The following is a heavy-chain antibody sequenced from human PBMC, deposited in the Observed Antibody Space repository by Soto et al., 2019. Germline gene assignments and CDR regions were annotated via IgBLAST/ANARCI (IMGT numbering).Heavy chain of an antibody. CDR1: GFTFSSYG. D-gene: IGHD3-22*01. Sequence: GGSLRLSCAASGFTFSSYGMHWVRQAPGKGLEWVAVISYDGSNKYYADSVKGRFTISRDNSKNTLYLQMNSLRAEDTAVYYCAKESLGSGYYYLIDYWGQGTLVTVSS. CDR2: ISYDGSNK. V-gene: IGHV3-30*18. J-gene: IGHJ4*02. CDR3: AKESLGSGYYYLIDY.